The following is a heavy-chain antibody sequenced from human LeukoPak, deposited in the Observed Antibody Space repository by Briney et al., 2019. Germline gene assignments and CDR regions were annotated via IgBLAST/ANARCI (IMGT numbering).Heavy chain of an antibody. D-gene: IGHD4-17*01. CDR1: GGSISSGSYY. J-gene: IGHJ4*02. CDR2: ICTSGST. V-gene: IGHV4-61*02. Sequence: PSQTLSLTCTVSGGSISSGSYYWSWIRQPAGKGLEWIGRICTSGSTNYNPSLKSRVTISVDTSKNQFSLKLSSVTAADTAVYYCARVYGDSTGVDYWGQGTLVTVSS. CDR3: ARVYGDSTGVDY.